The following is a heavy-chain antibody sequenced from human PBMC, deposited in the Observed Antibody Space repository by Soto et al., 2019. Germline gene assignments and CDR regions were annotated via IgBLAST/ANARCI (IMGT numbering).Heavy chain of an antibody. Sequence: QLQLQESGPGLVKPSETLSLTCTVSGDSISSSYYYWAWLRQPPGKGLEWIGSLHYSGSSHYNPCLKSRVTMSVDTSKNQLSLRLSSVTAADTAVYYCARYCTGNSCYGGAAMTGDYFDYWGQGTLVTVSS. V-gene: IGHV4-39*01. D-gene: IGHD2-8*02. CDR3: ARYCTGNSCYGGAAMTGDYFDY. CDR2: LHYSGSS. CDR1: GDSISSSYYY. J-gene: IGHJ4*02.